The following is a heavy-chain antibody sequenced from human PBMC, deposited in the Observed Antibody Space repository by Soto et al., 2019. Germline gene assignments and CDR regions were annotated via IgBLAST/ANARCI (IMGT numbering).Heavy chain of an antibody. Sequence: GASGKVSCKASGYTFTSYGISWVRQAPGQGLEWMGWISAYNGNTNYAQKLQGRVTMTTDTSTSTADMERRSQRSNDTAVYYCARVEQQLVLGTDPFDPWGQGTLVTVSS. D-gene: IGHD6-13*01. V-gene: IGHV1-18*01. CDR3: ARVEQQLVLGTDPFDP. CDR2: ISAYNGNT. CDR1: GYTFTSYG. J-gene: IGHJ5*02.